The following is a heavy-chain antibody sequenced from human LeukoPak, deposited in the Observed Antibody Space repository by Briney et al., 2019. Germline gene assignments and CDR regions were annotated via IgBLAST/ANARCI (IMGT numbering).Heavy chain of an antibody. D-gene: IGHD1-26*01. CDR1: GYTFTGYY. Sequence: ASVKVSCKASGYTFTGYYMHWVRQAPGQGLEWMGRINPNSGGTNYAQKFQGRVTITRDTSISTAYMELSRLRSDDTAVYYCARDGLVGATWKGFDYWGQGTLVTVSS. CDR3: ARDGLVGATWKGFDY. CDR2: INPNSGGT. J-gene: IGHJ4*02. V-gene: IGHV1-2*06.